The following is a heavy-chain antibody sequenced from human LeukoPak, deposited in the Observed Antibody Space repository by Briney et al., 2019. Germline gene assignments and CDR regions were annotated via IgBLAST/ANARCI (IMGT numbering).Heavy chain of an antibody. D-gene: IGHD2-21*02. CDR1: GFTFDDYA. J-gene: IGHJ4*02. CDR2: ISWNSGSI. V-gene: IGHV3-9*01. CDR3: AKDRYIVVVTATFDY. Sequence: PGGSLRLSCAASGFTFDDYAMHWVRQAPGKGLEWVSGISWNSGSIGYADSVKGRFTISRDNAKNSLYLQMNSLRAEDTALYYCAKDRYIVVVTATFDYWGQGTLVTVSS.